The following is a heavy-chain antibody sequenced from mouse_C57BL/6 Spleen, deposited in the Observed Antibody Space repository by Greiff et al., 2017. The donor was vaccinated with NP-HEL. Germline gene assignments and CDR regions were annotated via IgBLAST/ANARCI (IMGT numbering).Heavy chain of an antibody. Sequence: VMLQQSGPELVKPGASVKISCKASGYAFSSSWMNWVKQRPGKGLEWIGRIYPGDGDTNYNGKFKGKATLTADKSSSTAYMQLSSLTSEDSAVYFCASITTVVANAMDYWGQGTSVTVSS. V-gene: IGHV1-82*01. CDR1: GYAFSSSW. CDR2: IYPGDGDT. CDR3: ASITTVVANAMDY. J-gene: IGHJ4*01. D-gene: IGHD1-1*01.